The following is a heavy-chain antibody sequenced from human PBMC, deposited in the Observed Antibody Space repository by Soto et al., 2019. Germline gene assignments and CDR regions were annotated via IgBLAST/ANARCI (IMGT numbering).Heavy chain of an antibody. Sequence: SETLSLTCTVSGGSISSYYWSWIRQPPGKGLEWIGYIYYSGSTNYNPSLKSRVTISVDTSKNQFSLKLSSVTAADTAVYYCARHTLYYYYMDVWGKGTTVTVSS. V-gene: IGHV4-59*08. J-gene: IGHJ6*03. CDR1: GGSISSYY. CDR3: ARHTLYYYYMDV. CDR2: IYYSGST.